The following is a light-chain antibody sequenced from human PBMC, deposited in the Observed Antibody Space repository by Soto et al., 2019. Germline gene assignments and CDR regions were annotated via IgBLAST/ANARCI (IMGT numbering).Light chain of an antibody. CDR1: SSDVGGYNL. CDR2: DVF. J-gene: IGLJ3*02. V-gene: IGLV2-11*01. Sequence: QSVLTQPRSVPASPGQSVTIPCSGSSSDVGGYNLVSWYQQKPGEVPKVIIYDVFKRPSGVPDRFFGSKSGNTATLTISGLQGDDEADFHCCSYAGRFIWLFGGGTQLTVL. CDR3: CSYAGRFIWL.